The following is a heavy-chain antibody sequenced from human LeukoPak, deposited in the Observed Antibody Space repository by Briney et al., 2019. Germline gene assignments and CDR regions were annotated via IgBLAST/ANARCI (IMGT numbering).Heavy chain of an antibody. Sequence: GGSLRLSCAASGFTFSSYAMSWVRQAPGKGLEWVSAISGSGGSTYYADSVKGRFTISRDNSKNTLYLQMNSLRAEDTAVYYCARDYFDSAGSDWFDPWGQGTLVTVSS. J-gene: IGHJ5*02. CDR3: ARDYFDSAGSDWFDP. CDR2: ISGSGGST. D-gene: IGHD1-14*01. CDR1: GFTFSSYA. V-gene: IGHV3-23*01.